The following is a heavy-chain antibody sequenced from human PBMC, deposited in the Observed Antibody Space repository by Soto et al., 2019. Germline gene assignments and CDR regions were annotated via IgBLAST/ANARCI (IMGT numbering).Heavy chain of an antibody. CDR1: GFMFSSYG. V-gene: IGHV3-30*18. CDR3: AKEDSSGWYLYFQH. Sequence: GGSLRLSCAASGFMFSSYGMHWVRQAPGKGLEWVAVISYDGSKKYYVDSVKGRFTISRDNSKNTLYLQMNSLRAEDTAVYYCAKEDSSGWYLYFQHWGQGTLVTVSS. J-gene: IGHJ1*01. CDR2: ISYDGSKK. D-gene: IGHD6-19*01.